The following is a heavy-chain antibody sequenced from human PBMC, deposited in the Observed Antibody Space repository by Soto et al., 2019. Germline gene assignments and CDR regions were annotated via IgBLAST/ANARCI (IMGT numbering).Heavy chain of an antibody. Sequence: GKSLKISCKASGYIFTSYWISWVRQMPGKGLEWMGRIDPTDSYTDYSPSFQGHVTISVDKSINTAYLQWSSLKASDSAMYYCARLPVLSLVAVWGFDYWGLGTLVTVSS. CDR3: ARLPVLSLVAVWGFDY. CDR2: IDPTDSYT. J-gene: IGHJ4*02. D-gene: IGHD3-16*01. V-gene: IGHV5-10-1*01. CDR1: GYIFTSYW.